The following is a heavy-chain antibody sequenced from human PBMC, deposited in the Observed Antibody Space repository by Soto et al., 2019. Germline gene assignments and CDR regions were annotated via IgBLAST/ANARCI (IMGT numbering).Heavy chain of an antibody. D-gene: IGHD2-2*01. CDR2: ISYDGSNK. CDR1: GFTFSSYG. J-gene: IGHJ6*02. V-gene: IGHV3-30*18. CDR3: AKALIVVVPAANSRFSMDV. Sequence: QVQLVESGGGVVQPGRSLRLSCAASGFTFSSYGMHWVRQAPGKGLEWVSVISYDGSNKYYADSVKGRFTISRDNSKNTLSLQMNSLRAEDTAVYYCAKALIVVVPAANSRFSMDVWGQGTTVTVSS.